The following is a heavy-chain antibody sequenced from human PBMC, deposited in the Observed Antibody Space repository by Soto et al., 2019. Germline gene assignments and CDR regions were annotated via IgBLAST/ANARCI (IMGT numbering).Heavy chain of an antibody. V-gene: IGHV3-74*01. J-gene: IGHJ6*02. CDR3: ARDRVPQLGYYGMDV. Sequence: GSLRLSCAASGFIFNSYWMHWVRQAPGKGPVWVSRINSDESSRSYADSVKGRFTISRDNAKNTLYLQMNSLRAEDTAVYFCARDRVPQLGYYGMDVWGQGTTVTVS. CDR2: INSDESSR. CDR1: GFIFNSYW. D-gene: IGHD2-2*01.